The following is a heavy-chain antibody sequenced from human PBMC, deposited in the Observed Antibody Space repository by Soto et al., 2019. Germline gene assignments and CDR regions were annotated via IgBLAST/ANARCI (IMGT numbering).Heavy chain of an antibody. Sequence: ASVKVSCKASGYTFTSYDINWVRQATGQGLEWMGWMNPNSGNTGYAQKIQGRVTMTRNTSISTANMELSSMRSENTAVYYRACGFYYDSSGYYFRYYYYYGMDVWGQGTTVTVSS. CDR1: GYTFTSYD. CDR2: MNPNSGNT. J-gene: IGHJ6*02. V-gene: IGHV1-8*01. CDR3: ACGFYYDSSGYYFRYYYYYGMDV. D-gene: IGHD3-22*01.